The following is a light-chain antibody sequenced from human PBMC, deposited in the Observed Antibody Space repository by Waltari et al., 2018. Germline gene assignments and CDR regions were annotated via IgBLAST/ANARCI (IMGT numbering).Light chain of an antibody. Sequence: SSEMTQDPPVSLALGQTVTITCQGGGLRTFYANWYQQKSGQAPLLVIYDGDNRPSGIPDRFSGSRSGNTASLTISGAQAEDEADYYCNTRDISGDHLVFGSGTKVTVL. CDR2: DGD. CDR1: GLRTFY. CDR3: NTRDISGDHLV. V-gene: IGLV3-19*01. J-gene: IGLJ1*01.